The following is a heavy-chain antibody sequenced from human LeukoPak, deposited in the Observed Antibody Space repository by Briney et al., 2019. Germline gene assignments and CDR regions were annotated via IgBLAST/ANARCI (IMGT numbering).Heavy chain of an antibody. CDR2: SSSSGDTI. D-gene: IGHD2-15*01. CDR3: ARDRYCSGGSCSRPPIRAFDY. J-gene: IGHJ4*02. CDR1: GGSFSGYY. V-gene: IGHV3-11*04. Sequence: LSLTCAVYGGSFSGYYWSWIRQPPGKGLEWVSYSSSSGDTIYYADSVKGRFTISRDNAKNSLYLQMNSLRAEDTAVYYCARDRYCSGGSCSRPPIRAFDYWGQGTLVTVSS.